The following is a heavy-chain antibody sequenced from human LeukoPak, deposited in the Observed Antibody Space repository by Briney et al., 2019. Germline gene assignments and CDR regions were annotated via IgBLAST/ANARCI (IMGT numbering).Heavy chain of an antibody. Sequence: SSETLSLTCAVYGGSFSGYYWSWIRQPPGKGLEWIGEINHSGSTNYNPSLKSRVTISVDTSKNQFSLKLRSMTAADTAVYYCAKLEQTRDYYYYYMDVWGKGTTVTVSS. CDR2: INHSGST. D-gene: IGHD5-24*01. CDR1: GGSFSGYY. J-gene: IGHJ6*03. CDR3: AKLEQTRDYYYYYMDV. V-gene: IGHV4-34*01.